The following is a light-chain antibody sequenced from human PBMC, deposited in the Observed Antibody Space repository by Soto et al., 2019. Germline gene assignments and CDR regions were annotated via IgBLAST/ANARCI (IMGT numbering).Light chain of an antibody. V-gene: IGKV3-20*01. CDR2: GAS. Sequence: VLTQSPCTLSLSPGERATLSCRATQSVSSNYLAWYQQKSGQAPRLLIYGASSRATGIPDRFSGGGSGTDFTLTITRLEPEDFAVYYCQQYDGSSTFGQGTKVDIK. CDR3: QQYDGSST. CDR1: QSVSSNY. J-gene: IGKJ1*01.